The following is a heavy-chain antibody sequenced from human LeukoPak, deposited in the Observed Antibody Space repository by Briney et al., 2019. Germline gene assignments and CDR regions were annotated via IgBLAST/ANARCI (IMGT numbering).Heavy chain of an antibody. CDR3: ARGGGTYNYFDY. CDR1: GFSLSDRSMR. D-gene: IGHD3/OR15-3a*01. V-gene: IGHV2-70*04. J-gene: IGHJ4*02. CDR2: IDWDDKK. Sequence: SGPTLVNPTQTLTLTCTFSGFSLSDRSMRLSWIRLPPGKALEWLGRIDWDDKKFYSTSLKTRLTISKGTSKNQVVLTMTNMDPLTTPTNSGARGGGTYNYFDYWGQGTLFTVSS.